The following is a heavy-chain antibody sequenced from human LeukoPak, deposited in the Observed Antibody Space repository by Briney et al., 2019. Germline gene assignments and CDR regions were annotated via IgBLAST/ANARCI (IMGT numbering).Heavy chain of an antibody. D-gene: IGHD2-2*01. Sequence: SETLSLTCAVYGGSFSGYYWSWIRQPPGKGLEWIGEINHSGSTNYNPSLKSRVTISVDTSKNQFSLKLSSVSAADTAVYYCARGRGYCSSTSCLPYYFDYWGQGTLVTASS. CDR3: ARGRGYCSSTSCLPYYFDY. CDR1: GGSFSGYY. V-gene: IGHV4-34*01. CDR2: INHSGST. J-gene: IGHJ4*02.